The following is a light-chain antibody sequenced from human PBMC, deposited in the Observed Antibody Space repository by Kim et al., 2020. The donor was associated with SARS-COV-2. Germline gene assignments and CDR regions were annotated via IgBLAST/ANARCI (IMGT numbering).Light chain of an antibody. J-gene: IGKJ2*01. Sequence: GDRVTLTCRASQSISTCLAWYQQKPGKPPKLLIYKASTSESGVPSSFSGSVSGTEFTLTISSLQPDDFATYYCQQCKTYPYTFGQGTNLEFK. CDR1: QSISTC. CDR2: KAS. CDR3: QQCKTYPYT. V-gene: IGKV1-5*03.